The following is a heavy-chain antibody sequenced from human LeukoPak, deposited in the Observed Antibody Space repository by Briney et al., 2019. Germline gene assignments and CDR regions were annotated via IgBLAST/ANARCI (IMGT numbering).Heavy chain of an antibody. CDR2: ISSSSSEI. D-gene: IGHD3-22*01. V-gene: IGHV3-21*01. CDR1: GFTFSSYS. Sequence: KSGGSLRLSCAASGFTFSSYSMNWVRQAPGKGLEWVSSISSSSSEIYYADSVKGRFTISRDNAKNSLYLQMNSLRAEDTAVYYCARDLAPYYYDSSGYYSWPFDYWGQGTLVTVSS. J-gene: IGHJ4*02. CDR3: ARDLAPYYYDSSGYYSWPFDY.